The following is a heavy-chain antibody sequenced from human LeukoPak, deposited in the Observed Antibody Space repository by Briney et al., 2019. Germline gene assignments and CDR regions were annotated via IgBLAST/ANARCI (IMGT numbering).Heavy chain of an antibody. J-gene: IGHJ4*02. Sequence: ASVKVSCKASGYTFTNYGITWVRQAPGQGLEWMGWISAYKGNTNYAQKLQGRVTMTTDTSTSTAYMELRNLRSDDTAVYYCAREPLVVGATVDYWGQGTLVTVSS. CDR2: ISAYKGNT. D-gene: IGHD1-26*01. V-gene: IGHV1-18*01. CDR1: GYTFTNYG. CDR3: AREPLVVGATVDY.